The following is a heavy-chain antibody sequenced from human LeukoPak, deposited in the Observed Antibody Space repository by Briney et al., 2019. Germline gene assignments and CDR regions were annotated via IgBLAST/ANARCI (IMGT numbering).Heavy chain of an antibody. V-gene: IGHV3-9*01. CDR2: ISWNSGSI. J-gene: IGHJ4*02. D-gene: IGHD5-12*01. CDR1: GFTFDDYA. CDR3: AKDTSRGYSGYELDY. Sequence: GGSLRLSCAASGFTFDDYAMHWVRQAPGKGLEWVSGISWNSGSIGYADSVKGRFTISRDNARNSLYLQMNSLRAEDTALYYCAKDTSRGYSGYELDYWGQGTLVTVSS.